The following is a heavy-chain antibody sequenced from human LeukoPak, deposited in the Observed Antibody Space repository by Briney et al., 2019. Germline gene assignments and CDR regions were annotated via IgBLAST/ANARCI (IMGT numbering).Heavy chain of an antibody. D-gene: IGHD3-22*01. CDR2: ISAYNGNT. CDR3: ARCDYYDPPYYYYYGMDV. Sequence: ASVKVSCKASGYTFISYGISWVRQAPGQGLEWMGWISAYNGNTNYAQKLQGRVTMTTDTSTSTAHMELRSLRSDDTAVYYCARCDYYDPPYYYYYGMDVWGQGTTVTVSS. CDR1: GYTFISYG. V-gene: IGHV1-18*01. J-gene: IGHJ6*02.